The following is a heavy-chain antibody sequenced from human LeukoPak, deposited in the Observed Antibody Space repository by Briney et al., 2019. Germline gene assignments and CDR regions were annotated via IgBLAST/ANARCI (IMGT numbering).Heavy chain of an antibody. Sequence: GGSLRLSCAASGFTFSSYSMNWVRQAPGKGLEWVSYISSSSSTKKYADSVKGRFTISRDNAKNSLYLQMNSLRAEDTAVYYCAKAMVRGVIIGSPLDYWGQGTLVTVSS. CDR2: ISSSSSTK. V-gene: IGHV3-48*01. D-gene: IGHD3-10*01. CDR1: GFTFSSYS. CDR3: AKAMVRGVIIGSPLDY. J-gene: IGHJ4*02.